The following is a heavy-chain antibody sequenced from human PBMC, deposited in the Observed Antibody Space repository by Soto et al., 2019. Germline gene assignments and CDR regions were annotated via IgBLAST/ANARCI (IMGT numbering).Heavy chain of an antibody. Sequence: VGSLRLSCAASGFTFSSYDMHWVRQGTGKGLEWVSAISSAGDTYYPGSVKGRFTISRENAKNSLYLQMNSLRAEDTAVYYCVRDRITMVRGDYYGMDVWGQGTTVTVSS. V-gene: IGHV3-13*01. CDR3: VRDRITMVRGDYYGMDV. D-gene: IGHD3-10*01. CDR1: GFTFSSYD. J-gene: IGHJ6*02. CDR2: ISSAGDT.